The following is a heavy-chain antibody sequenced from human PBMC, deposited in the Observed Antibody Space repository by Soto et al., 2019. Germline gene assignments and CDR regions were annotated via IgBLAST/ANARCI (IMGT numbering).Heavy chain of an antibody. Sequence: QVQLQQSGPGLVKPSQTLSLTCAISGDSVSSNSAAWNWIRQSPSRGLEWLGRTYYRSKWYNDYAVSVKSPITINPDTYKNQFSLQLNSVTPEDTAVYYCARDLVTGTTFFYYYYGMDVWGQGTTVTVSS. CDR2: TYYRSKWYN. D-gene: IGHD1-7*01. J-gene: IGHJ6*02. V-gene: IGHV6-1*01. CDR1: GDSVSSNSAA. CDR3: ARDLVTGTTFFYYYYGMDV.